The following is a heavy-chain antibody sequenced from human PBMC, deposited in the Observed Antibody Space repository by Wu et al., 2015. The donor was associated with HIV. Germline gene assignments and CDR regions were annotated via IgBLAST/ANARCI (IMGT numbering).Heavy chain of an antibody. CDR1: GYTVTDYY. CDR3: ARDWPYDSGAYFPFDY. D-gene: IGHD3-22*01. J-gene: IGHJ4*02. Sequence: QVQLVQSGTEVKKPGASVKVSCKASGYTVTDYYIHWVRQAPGKGLEWMGWFNPDTGGTKYAEKFQGRVTHTRDTSISTVYMELSRLKSDDTAVYYCARDWPYDSGAYFPFDYWGQGTLVTVSS. V-gene: IGHV1-2*02. CDR2: FNPDTGGT.